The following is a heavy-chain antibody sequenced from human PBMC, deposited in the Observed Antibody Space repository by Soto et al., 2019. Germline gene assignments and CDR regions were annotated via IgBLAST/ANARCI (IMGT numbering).Heavy chain of an antibody. Sequence: VQLLESGGGLVQPGGSLRLSCAASGFSFSSYAMVWVRQAPGKGLEWVSVISARGGSLYFADSVKGRFTISRGNSKNVLSLEMNSLRAEDTATYFCAKGSIEYRASVDNWGQGTLVVVSS. J-gene: IGHJ4*02. CDR1: GFSFSSYA. CDR3: AKGSIEYRASVDN. V-gene: IGHV3-23*01. D-gene: IGHD5-12*01. CDR2: ISARGGSL.